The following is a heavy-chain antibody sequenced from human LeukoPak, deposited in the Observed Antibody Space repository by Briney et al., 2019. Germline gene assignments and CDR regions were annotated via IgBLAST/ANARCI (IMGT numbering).Heavy chain of an antibody. V-gene: IGHV1-69*05. J-gene: IGHJ4*02. CDR1: GGTFSSYA. Sequence: SVKVSCKASGGTFSSYAISWVRQAPGQGLEWMGRIIPIFSTANYEQKFQGRVTITTDESTSTAYMELSSLRSEDTAVYYCARERGRLRFLEWFFDYWGQGTLVTVSS. CDR2: IIPIFSTA. CDR3: ARERGRLRFLEWFFDY. D-gene: IGHD3-3*01.